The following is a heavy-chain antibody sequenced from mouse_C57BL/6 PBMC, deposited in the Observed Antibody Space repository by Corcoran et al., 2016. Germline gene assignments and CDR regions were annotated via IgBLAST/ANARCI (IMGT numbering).Heavy chain of an antibody. V-gene: IGHV3-6*01. J-gene: IGHJ2*01. CDR3: ARDDY. CDR1: GYSITSGYY. CDR2: ISYDGSN. Sequence: DVQLQESGPGLVKPSQSLSLTCSVTGYSITSGYYWNWIRQFPGNKLEWMGYISYDGSNNYNPSLKNRISITRDTSKNQFFLKLNSVTTEDTATYYCARDDYWGQGTTLIVSS.